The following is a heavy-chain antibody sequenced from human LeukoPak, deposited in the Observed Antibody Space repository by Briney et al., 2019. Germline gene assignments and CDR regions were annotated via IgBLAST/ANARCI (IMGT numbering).Heavy chain of an antibody. V-gene: IGHV4-4*07. J-gene: IGHJ3*02. CDR3: ATDINIAAQDAFDI. CDR1: GGSISSYY. CDR2: IYTSGST. Sequence: SETLSLTCTVSGGSISSYYWSWIRQPAGKGLEWIGRIYTSGSTNYNPSLKSRVTMSVDTSKNQFSLKLSSVTAADTAVYYCATDINIAAQDAFDIWGQGTMVTVPS. D-gene: IGHD6-6*01.